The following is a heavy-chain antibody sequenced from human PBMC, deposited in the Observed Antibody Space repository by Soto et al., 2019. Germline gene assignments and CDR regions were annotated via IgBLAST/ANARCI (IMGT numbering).Heavy chain of an antibody. CDR2: INAGNGNT. CDR1: GYTFTRYA. D-gene: IGHD6-19*01. V-gene: IGHV1-3*01. Sequence: QVQVVQSGAEVKKPGASVKVSCKASGYTFTRYAMHWVRQAPGQRLEWMGWINAGNGNTKYSQKFQGRVTITTDTYASTAYMQLSSLRSEDTAVYYCARDGAVAGDSNFDYWGQGTLVTVSS. J-gene: IGHJ4*02. CDR3: ARDGAVAGDSNFDY.